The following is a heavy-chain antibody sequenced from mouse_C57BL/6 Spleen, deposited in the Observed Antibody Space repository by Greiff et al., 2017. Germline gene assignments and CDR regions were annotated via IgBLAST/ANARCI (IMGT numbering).Heavy chain of an antibody. J-gene: IGHJ3*01. CDR3: TRDEDYSNYVPDAWFAY. CDR1: GFTFSSYA. V-gene: IGHV5-9-1*02. Sequence: EVHLVESGEGLVKPGGSLKLSCAASGFTFSSYAMSWVRQTPEKRLEWVAYISSGGDYIYYADTVKGRFTISRDNARNTLYLQMSSLKSEDTAMYYCTRDEDYSNYVPDAWFAYWGQGTLVTVSA. D-gene: IGHD2-5*01. CDR2: ISSGGDYI.